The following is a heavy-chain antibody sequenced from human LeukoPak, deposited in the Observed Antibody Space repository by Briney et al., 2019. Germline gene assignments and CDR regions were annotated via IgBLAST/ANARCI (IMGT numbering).Heavy chain of an antibody. CDR1: GFTFSSYD. V-gene: IGHV3-23*01. D-gene: IGHD3-22*01. CDR2: ISGSGGST. Sequence: GGSLRLSCAASGFTFSSYDMSWVRQAPGKGLEWVSAISGSGGSTYYADSVKGRFTISRDNSKNTLYLQMNSLRAEDTAVYYCAKDLYYDSSGYYYPWGQGTLVTVSS. J-gene: IGHJ5*02. CDR3: AKDLYYDSSGYYYP.